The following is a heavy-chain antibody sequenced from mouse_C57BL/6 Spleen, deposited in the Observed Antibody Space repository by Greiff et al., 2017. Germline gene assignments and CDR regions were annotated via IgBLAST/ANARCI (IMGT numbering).Heavy chain of an antibody. CDR2: ISLKCDNYET. Sequence: EVKLVESGGGLVQPGGSMKLSCVASGFTFSNYWMNWVRQSPEKGLEWVAQISLKCDNYETNEAESVKGMFTISRDDSKIKFYLTMNNLRAEDTGIYCSTASSSYYFDVWGTGTTVTVSS. D-gene: IGHD1-1*01. J-gene: IGHJ1*03. CDR3: TASSSYYFDV. V-gene: IGHV6-3*01. CDR1: GFTFSNYW.